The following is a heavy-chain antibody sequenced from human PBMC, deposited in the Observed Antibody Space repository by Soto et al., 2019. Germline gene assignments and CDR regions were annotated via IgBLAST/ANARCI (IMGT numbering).Heavy chain of an antibody. D-gene: IGHD3-9*01. Sequence: SCKASGGTFSCYATSWLRQAPGKGLEWMAVITYDGRDKYYADSVKGRFIISIDNSKNTLYLQMNSLRAEDTAIYYCAKSPIFYCSSPYCDKFGLDFWGQGALVTVSS. CDR3: AKSPIFYCSSPYCDKFGLDF. CDR1: GGTFSCYA. CDR2: ITYDGRDK. V-gene: IGHV3-30-3*02. J-gene: IGHJ4*01.